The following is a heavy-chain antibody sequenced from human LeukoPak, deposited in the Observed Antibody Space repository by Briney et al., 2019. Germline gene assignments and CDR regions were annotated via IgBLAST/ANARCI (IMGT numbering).Heavy chain of an antibody. J-gene: IGHJ2*01. Sequence: GGSLRLSCAASGFTFSNFGMNWVRQAPGKGLEWVSYISSDNSIIYYADSVTGRFTISRDNAKNSLYLQMNSLRAEDTAVYYCAKGRYYDSSGYYLGWYFDLWGRGTLVTVSS. CDR2: ISSDNSII. CDR3: AKGRYYDSSGYYLGWYFDL. D-gene: IGHD3-22*01. V-gene: IGHV3-48*04. CDR1: GFTFSNFG.